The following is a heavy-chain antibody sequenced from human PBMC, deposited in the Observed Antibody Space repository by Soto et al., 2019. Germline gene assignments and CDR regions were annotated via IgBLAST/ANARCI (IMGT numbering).Heavy chain of an antibody. D-gene: IGHD3-22*01. CDR3: ARDRITTRGDAFDL. CDR2: IIPIPDIT. Sequence: QVHLVQSGAEVRKPGSSVKVSCKAPGGTFSTYIISWVRQAPGQGLEWMGRIIPIPDITNYAHKFQGRVTITADRSTSKAYMELTSLKSEDTAVYYCARDRITTRGDAFDLWGQGTLVTVSS. J-gene: IGHJ3*01. V-gene: IGHV1-69*08. CDR1: GGTFSTYI.